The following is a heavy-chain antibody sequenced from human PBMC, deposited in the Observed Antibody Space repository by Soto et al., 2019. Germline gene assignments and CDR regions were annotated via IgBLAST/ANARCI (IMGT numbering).Heavy chain of an antibody. V-gene: IGHV1-2*04. J-gene: IGHJ6*02. CDR1: GYTFTGYY. CDR2: INPNSGGT. Sequence: ASVKVSCKASGYTFTGYYMHWVRQAPGQGLEWMGWINPNSGGTNYAQKFQGWVTMTRDTSISTAYMELSRLRSDDTAVYYCARGVDYGDRQHYGMDVWGQGTTVTVSS. CDR3: ARGVDYGDRQHYGMDV. D-gene: IGHD4-17*01.